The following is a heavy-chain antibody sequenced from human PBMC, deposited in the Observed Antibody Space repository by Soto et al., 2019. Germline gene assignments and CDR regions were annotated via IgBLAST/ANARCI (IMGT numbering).Heavy chain of an antibody. CDR2: IDPTSTEI. Sequence: EVQLVESGGGLVKPGESLRLSCTASGFNFGAFSLSWVRQARGKGLEWVSSIDPTSTEIHYADSVEGRFSVYRDSTKNSLYLQMISLRFEDTGVYYCARDYLTGDPREAFDSWGQGTLVTVSS. CDR1: GFNFGAFS. CDR3: ARDYLTGDPREAFDS. J-gene: IGHJ4*02. V-gene: IGHV3-21*01. D-gene: IGHD7-27*01.